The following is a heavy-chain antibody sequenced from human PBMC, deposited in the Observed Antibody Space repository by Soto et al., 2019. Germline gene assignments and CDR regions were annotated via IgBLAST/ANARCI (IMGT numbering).Heavy chain of an antibody. D-gene: IGHD6-19*01. CDR2: INAGNGNT. V-gene: IGHV1-3*05. CDR1: GYTFTGYA. CDR3: ASAVAVAADFDY. J-gene: IGHJ4*02. Sequence: QVQLVQSGAEEKKPGASVKVSCKASGYTFTGYAMHWVRQAPGQRLEWMGWINAGNGNTKYSQKFQGRVTITRDTSARPAYMELSSLRSEDTAVYYCASAVAVAADFDYWGQGTLVTVSS.